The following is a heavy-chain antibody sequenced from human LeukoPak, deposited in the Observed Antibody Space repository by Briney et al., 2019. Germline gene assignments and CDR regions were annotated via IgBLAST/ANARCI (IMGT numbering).Heavy chain of an antibody. V-gene: IGHV1-2*02. J-gene: IGHJ4*02. D-gene: IGHD3/OR15-3a*01. CDR2: INPNSGGI. CDR1: GYTLTGYN. Sequence: GASVKVSCKASGYTLTGYNMHWVRQAPGQGLEWMAWINPNSGGINYAQKFQGRVTVTRDTSISTAYMELSRLRSDDTAVYYCARDREGLDYWGQGTLVTVSS. CDR3: ARDREGLDY.